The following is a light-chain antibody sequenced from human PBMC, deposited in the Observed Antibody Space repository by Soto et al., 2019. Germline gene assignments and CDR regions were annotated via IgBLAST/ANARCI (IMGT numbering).Light chain of an antibody. V-gene: IGKV1-39*01. J-gene: IGKJ1*01. Sequence: IHFTQSPSSLSASVGDRVTITCRASHTISTYLNWYQHKPGKAPKLLIYGASSLQSGVPSRFSGSGSGTDFTLTISSLQPEDFGTYYCQQSFSTPRTFGQGTKVDIK. CDR2: GAS. CDR1: HTISTY. CDR3: QQSFSTPRT.